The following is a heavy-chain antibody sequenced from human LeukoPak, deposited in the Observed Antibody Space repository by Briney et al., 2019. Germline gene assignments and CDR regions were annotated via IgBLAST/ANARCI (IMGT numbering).Heavy chain of an antibody. Sequence: GASVTVSCKASGYTFINYYIHWVRQAPGQGLEWMGIIKPNGGSTRNAQRFQGRVTMTSDTSTSTVYMELGSLTSEDTAVYYCAGTSFIAAAPYYFDYWGQGTRVTVSS. CDR2: IKPNGGST. J-gene: IGHJ4*02. V-gene: IGHV1-46*01. D-gene: IGHD6-6*01. CDR3: AGTSFIAAAPYYFDY. CDR1: GYTFINYY.